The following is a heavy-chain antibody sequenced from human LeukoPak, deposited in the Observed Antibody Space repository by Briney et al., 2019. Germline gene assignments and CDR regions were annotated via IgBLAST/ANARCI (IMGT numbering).Heavy chain of an antibody. D-gene: IGHD5-18*01. CDR3: AREEPRSYTLDY. V-gene: IGHV1-8*03. Sequence: ASVKVSCKASGYTFTSYDINWVRQATGQGLEWMGWMNPNSGNTGYAQKFQGRVTITRNTSISTVYMELSSLTSEDTAIYYCAREEPRSYTLDYWGQGTLVAVSS. J-gene: IGHJ4*02. CDR1: GYTFTSYD. CDR2: MNPNSGNT.